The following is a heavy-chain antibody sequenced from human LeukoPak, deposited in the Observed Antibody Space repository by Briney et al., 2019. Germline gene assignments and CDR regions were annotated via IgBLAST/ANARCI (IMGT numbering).Heavy chain of an antibody. CDR3: ARENNSGWYRKAAFDY. J-gene: IGHJ4*02. CDR1: GYTFPGYY. D-gene: IGHD6-19*01. V-gene: IGHV1-2*02. Sequence: ASVKVSCKASGYTFPGYYIHWVRQSPGQGLEWMGCINPNGGGTNYAQKFQGRVTLTRDTSISTAYMEVNSLESDDTAVYYCARENNSGWYRKAAFDYWGQGTLVTVTS. CDR2: INPNGGGT.